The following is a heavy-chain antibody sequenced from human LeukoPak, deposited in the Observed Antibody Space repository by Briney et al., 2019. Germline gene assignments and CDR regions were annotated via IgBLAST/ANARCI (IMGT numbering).Heavy chain of an antibody. CDR2: ISSSSSYI. Sequence: PGGSLRLSCAASGFTFNSYSMNWVRQAPGKGLEWVSSISSSSSYIYYADSVKGRFTISRDNAKNSLYLQMNTLRAEDTGVYYCARDAPNSGNDNLFDYWGQGTLVTVSS. J-gene: IGHJ4*02. CDR3: ARDAPNSGNDNLFDY. V-gene: IGHV3-21*01. D-gene: IGHD5-12*01. CDR1: GFTFNSYS.